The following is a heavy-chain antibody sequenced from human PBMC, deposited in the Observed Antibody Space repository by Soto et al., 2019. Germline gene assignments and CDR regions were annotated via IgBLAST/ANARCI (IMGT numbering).Heavy chain of an antibody. V-gene: IGHV3-33*01. Sequence: QVQLVESGGGVVQPGRSLRLSCAASGFTFSSYGMDWVRQAPGKGLEWVAVIWYDGSNKYYADSVKGRFTISRDNSKNTLYLQMNSLRAEDTAVYYCARAHSGWYFDYWGQGTLVTVSS. J-gene: IGHJ4*02. CDR1: GFTFSSYG. CDR3: ARAHSGWYFDY. D-gene: IGHD6-19*01. CDR2: IWYDGSNK.